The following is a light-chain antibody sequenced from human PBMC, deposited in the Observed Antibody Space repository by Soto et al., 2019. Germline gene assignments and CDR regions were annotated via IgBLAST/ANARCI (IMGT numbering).Light chain of an antibody. CDR1: QTIRSW. J-gene: IGKJ5*01. V-gene: IGKV1-5*03. CDR2: KAS. CDR3: QQHNSFSIT. Sequence: DIQMTQSPSSLSASVGDRVTITCRDSQTIRSWLAWYQQTRGKAPKLXIYKASPLESGVPSLFSGSGAGTEFTRTINSLQDDDVATDYCQQHNSFSITFGQGTRLEIK.